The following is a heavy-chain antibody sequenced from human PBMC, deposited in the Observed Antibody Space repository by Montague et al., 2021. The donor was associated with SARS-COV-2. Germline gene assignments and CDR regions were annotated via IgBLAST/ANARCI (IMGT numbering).Heavy chain of an antibody. V-gene: IGHV3-7*03. D-gene: IGHD3-16*02. CDR1: GFPFSTFW. J-gene: IGHJ4*02. CDR3: PPDY. Sequence: SLKLSCAASGFPFSTFWMTWVRQPPGKGLEWVATITQDGSEKYNVGSVKGRFTISRDNAKKTLSLQMNSLRAEDTAVYYYPPDYWGQGTLVTVSS. CDR2: ITQDGSEK.